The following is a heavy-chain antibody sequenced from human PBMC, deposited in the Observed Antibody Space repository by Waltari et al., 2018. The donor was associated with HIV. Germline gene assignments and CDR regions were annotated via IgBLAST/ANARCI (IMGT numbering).Heavy chain of an antibody. CDR1: GFTFRSYS. Sequence: EVQLVESGGGLVKPGGSLRLSCAASGFTFRSYSMNWVRQAQGKGLGWGSSSSSGSTYRDYADSLRGRFTTSRDDAQNSLYLQMNSLKAEDTAVYYCARDLTVTTTAFFDYWGQGTLVTVSS. J-gene: IGHJ4*02. V-gene: IGHV3-21*02. CDR3: ARDLTVTTTAFFDY. CDR2: SSSGSTYR. D-gene: IGHD4-17*01.